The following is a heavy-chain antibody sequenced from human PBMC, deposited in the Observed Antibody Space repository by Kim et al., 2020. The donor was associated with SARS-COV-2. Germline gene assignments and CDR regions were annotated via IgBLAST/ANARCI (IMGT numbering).Heavy chain of an antibody. D-gene: IGHD2-15*01. CDR3: ARDPYCSGGSCPGWFDP. CDR2: INPNSGGT. CDR1: GYTFTGYY. J-gene: IGHJ5*02. V-gene: IGHV1-2*02. Sequence: ASVKVSCKASGYTFTGYYMHWVRQAPGQGLEWMGWINPNSGGTNYAQKFQGRVTMTRDTSISTAYMELTRLRSDDTAVYYCARDPYCSGGSCPGWFDPWGQGTLVTVSS.